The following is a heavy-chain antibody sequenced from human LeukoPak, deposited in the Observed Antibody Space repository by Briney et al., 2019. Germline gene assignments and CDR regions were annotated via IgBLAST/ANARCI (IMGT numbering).Heavy chain of an antibody. CDR2: IYYSGST. J-gene: IGHJ4*02. CDR1: GGSFSGYY. D-gene: IGHD2-21*02. V-gene: IGHV4-59*08. Sequence: SETLSLTCAVYGGSFSGYYWSWIRQPPGKGLEWIGYIYYSGSTNYNPSLKSRVTISVDTSKNQFSLKLSSVTAADTAVYYCARHAARYCGGDCYSEPFDYWGQGTLVTVSS. CDR3: ARHAARYCGGDCYSEPFDY.